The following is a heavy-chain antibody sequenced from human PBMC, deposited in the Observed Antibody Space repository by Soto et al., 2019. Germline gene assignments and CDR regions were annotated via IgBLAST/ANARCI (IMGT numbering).Heavy chain of an antibody. D-gene: IGHD5-12*01. J-gene: IGHJ6*02. CDR2: IIPIFGTA. CDR3: ARDLSIAATSDYYYGMDV. CDR1: GGTFSSYA. V-gene: IGHV1-69*13. Sequence: SVEVSCNASGGTFSSYAISWVRQAPGQGLEWMGGIIPIFGTANYAQKFQGRVTITADESTSTAYMELSSLRSEDTAVYYCARDLSIAATSDYYYGMDVWGQGTTV.